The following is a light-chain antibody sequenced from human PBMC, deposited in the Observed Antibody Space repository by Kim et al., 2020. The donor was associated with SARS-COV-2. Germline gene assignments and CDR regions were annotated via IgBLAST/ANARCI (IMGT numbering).Light chain of an antibody. CDR2: DAS. V-gene: IGKV1-5*01. CDR1: QSISSR. J-gene: IGKJ1*01. CDR3: QQYNLPWT. Sequence: DIQMTQSPSTLSASVGDRVTITCRASQSISSRLAWYQQKPGKAPKVLIYDASSLESGVPSSFSGSGSGTEFTLTISSLQPDDFATYYCQQYNLPWTFGQGTKVEI.